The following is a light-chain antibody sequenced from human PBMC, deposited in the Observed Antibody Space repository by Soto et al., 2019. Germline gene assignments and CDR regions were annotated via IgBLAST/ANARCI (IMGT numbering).Light chain of an antibody. CDR2: AAS. CDR1: QGISSY. V-gene: IGKV1-8*01. CDR3: QQYDSYPRT. J-gene: IGKJ1*01. Sequence: AIRMTQSPSSFSASTGDRVTITCQASQGISSYLAWYQQKPGKAPKLLIYAASTLQSGVPSRFSGSGSGTDFTLTISCLQSEDFATYYFQQYDSYPRTFGQGTKVEIK.